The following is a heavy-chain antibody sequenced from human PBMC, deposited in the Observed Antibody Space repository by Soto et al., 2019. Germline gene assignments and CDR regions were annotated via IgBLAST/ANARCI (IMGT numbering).Heavy chain of an antibody. J-gene: IGHJ4*02. Sequence: PVGSLRLSCAASDFTFSNYWMYWVRQAPGKGLVWVSRIKSDGSSTSYADSVEGRFTISRDNAKNTLYLQMNSLRAEDTAVYYCARRYYDFWSGKLGPFDYWGQGTLVTVSS. CDR1: DFTFSNYW. V-gene: IGHV3-74*01. CDR2: IKSDGSST. D-gene: IGHD3-3*01. CDR3: ARRYYDFWSGKLGPFDY.